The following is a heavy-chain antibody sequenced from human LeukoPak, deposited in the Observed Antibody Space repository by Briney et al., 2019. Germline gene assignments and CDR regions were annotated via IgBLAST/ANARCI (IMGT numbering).Heavy chain of an antibody. Sequence: PGGSLSLSCAASGFTFSSYAMSWLRQAPGKGLEWVSAISGSGGSTYYADSVKGRFTISRDNSKNTPYLQMNSLRAEDTAVYYCAKDLTPLDYWGQGTLVTVSS. V-gene: IGHV3-23*01. CDR3: AKDLTPLDY. CDR1: GFTFSSYA. J-gene: IGHJ4*02. CDR2: ISGSGGST. D-gene: IGHD4/OR15-4a*01.